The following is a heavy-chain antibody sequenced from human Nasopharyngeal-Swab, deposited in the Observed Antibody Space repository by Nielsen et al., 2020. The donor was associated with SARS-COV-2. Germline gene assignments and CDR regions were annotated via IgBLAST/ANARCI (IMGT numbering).Heavy chain of an antibody. CDR3: ARVDVSGFYYYGLDV. Sequence: WIRQPPGKALEWLAVIFWDDDKWYSPSLEGRLTITKDTTKNQVVLRMTNVDPVDTGTCYCARVDVSGFYYYGLDVWGQGTTVTVSS. V-gene: IGHV2-5*02. J-gene: IGHJ6*02. D-gene: IGHD5-12*01. CDR2: IFWDDDK.